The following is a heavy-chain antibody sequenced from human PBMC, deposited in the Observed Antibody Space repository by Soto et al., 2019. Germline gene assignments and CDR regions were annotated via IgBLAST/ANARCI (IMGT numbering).Heavy chain of an antibody. D-gene: IGHD6-6*01. Sequence: ASVKVSCKASGYTFTSYAMHWVRQAPGQRLEWMGWINAGNGNTKYSQKFQGRVTITRDTSASTAYMELSSLRSEDTAVYYCARDPVSGQLVYNWFDPWGQGTLVTVSS. CDR2: INAGNGNT. CDR3: ARDPVSGQLVYNWFDP. J-gene: IGHJ5*02. V-gene: IGHV1-3*01. CDR1: GYTFTSYA.